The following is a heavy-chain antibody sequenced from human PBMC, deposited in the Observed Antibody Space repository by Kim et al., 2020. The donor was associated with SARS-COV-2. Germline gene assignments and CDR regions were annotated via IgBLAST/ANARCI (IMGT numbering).Heavy chain of an antibody. D-gene: IGHD3-16*02. CDR2: INPSGGST. V-gene: IGHV1-46*01. J-gene: IGHJ6*02. CDR1: GYTFTSYY. Sequence: ASVKVSCKASGYTFTSYYMHWVRQAPGQGLEWMGIINPSGGSTSYAQKFQGRVTMTRDTSTSTVYMELSSLRSEDTAVYYCARDQRPYYDYVWGSYRSSYYYYGMDVWGQGTTVTVSS. CDR3: ARDQRPYYDYVWGSYRSSYYYYGMDV.